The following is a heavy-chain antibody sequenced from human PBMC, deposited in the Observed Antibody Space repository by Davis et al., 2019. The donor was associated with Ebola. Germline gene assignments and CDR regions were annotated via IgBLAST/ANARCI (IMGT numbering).Heavy chain of an antibody. D-gene: IGHD6-13*01. CDR2: ISAANGQT. Sequence: AASVKVSCKASGYTFTKSTMHWVRQAPGQRLEWMGWISAANGQTKYSEKLQGRVTMTTDTSTSSAYMELRSLRSDDTAVYYCARMAAAGTKLDVWGQGTTVTVSS. J-gene: IGHJ6*02. CDR3: ARMAAAGTKLDV. CDR1: GYTFTKST. V-gene: IGHV1-3*01.